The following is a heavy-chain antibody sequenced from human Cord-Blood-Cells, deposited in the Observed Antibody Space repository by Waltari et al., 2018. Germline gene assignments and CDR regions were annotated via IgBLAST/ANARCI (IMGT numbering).Heavy chain of an antibody. Sequence: QVQLVQSGAEVKKPGASVKVSCKASGSTFNGYDMPWVRQAPGQGLEWMGWINPNSGGTNYAQKFQGRVTMTRDTSISTAYMELSRLRSDDTVVYYCARDPTGDPLGGDYWGQGTLVTVSS. V-gene: IGHV1-2*02. CDR3: ARDPTGDPLGGDY. CDR1: GSTFNGYD. J-gene: IGHJ4*02. D-gene: IGHD7-27*01. CDR2: INPNSGGT.